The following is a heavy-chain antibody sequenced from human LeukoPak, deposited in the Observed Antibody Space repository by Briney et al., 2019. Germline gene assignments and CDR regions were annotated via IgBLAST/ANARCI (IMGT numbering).Heavy chain of an antibody. V-gene: IGHV4-30-4*01. CDR2: IYDSGST. J-gene: IGHJ3*02. Sequence: SETLSLTCTVSGASIRSGDYYWSWIRQPPGKGLEWIGYIYDSGSTCYNPSLKSRITISVDASENRFSLKLSSVTATDTAVYYCARDCSGGSCYGAFDIWGQGTMVTVSS. CDR1: GASIRSGDYY. D-gene: IGHD2-15*01. CDR3: ARDCSGGSCYGAFDI.